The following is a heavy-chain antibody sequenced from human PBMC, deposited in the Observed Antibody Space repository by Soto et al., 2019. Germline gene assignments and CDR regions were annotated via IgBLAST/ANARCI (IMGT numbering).Heavy chain of an antibody. J-gene: IGHJ5*02. D-gene: IGHD3-16*01. CDR3: ARDPSGDYVWGSPCWFDP. CDR2: ISYDGSNK. V-gene: IGHV3-30-3*01. CDR1: GFTFSSYA. Sequence: QVQLVESGGGVVQPGRSLRLSCAASGFTFSSYAMHWVRQAPGKGLEWVAVISYDGSNKYYADSVKGRFTISRDNSKNTLYLQMNSLRAEDTAVYYCARDPSGDYVWGSPCWFDPWGQGTLVTVSS.